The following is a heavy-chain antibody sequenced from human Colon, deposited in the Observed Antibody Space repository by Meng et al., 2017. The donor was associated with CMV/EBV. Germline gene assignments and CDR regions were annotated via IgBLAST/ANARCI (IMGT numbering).Heavy chain of an antibody. CDR1: GHSITSGYY. D-gene: IGHD2-15*01. J-gene: IGHJ3*02. Sequence: SETLSLTCTVSGHSITSGYYWGWIRQSPGKGLEWVGSILHTGTTYSNPSLKSRVTMSVDTSKNQFSLKLTSVSAADTAVYYCARSKDIVIVEAAQAVFDIWGQGTMVTVSS. CDR2: ILHTGTT. V-gene: IGHV4-38-2*02. CDR3: ARSKDIVIVEAAQAVFDI.